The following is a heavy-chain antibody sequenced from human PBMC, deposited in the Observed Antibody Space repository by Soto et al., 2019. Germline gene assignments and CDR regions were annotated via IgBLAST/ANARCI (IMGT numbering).Heavy chain of an antibody. CDR3: ARDASATYYSYYGLDV. J-gene: IGHJ6*02. V-gene: IGHV4-61*01. CDR2: IYYSGST. Sequence: SETLSLTCTVSGGSVSSGSYYWSWIRQPPGKGLEGIGYIYYSGSTNYNPSLESRVTISVDTSKNQFSLKLSSVTAADTAVYYCARDASATYYSYYGLDVWGRGTTVTVSS. CDR1: GGSVSSGSYY. D-gene: IGHD6-13*01.